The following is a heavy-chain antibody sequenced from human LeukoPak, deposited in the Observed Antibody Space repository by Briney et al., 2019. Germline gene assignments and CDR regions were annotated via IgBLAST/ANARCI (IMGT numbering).Heavy chain of an antibody. J-gene: IGHJ4*02. CDR3: AKRVAGTGTQDY. CDR1: GFTFSSYG. CDR2: ISYDGSNK. D-gene: IGHD6-19*01. V-gene: IGHV3-30*18. Sequence: GGSLRLSCAASGFTFSSYGMHWVRQAPGKGLEWVAVISYDGSNKYYADSVKGRFTISRDNSKNTLYLQMNSLRAEDTAVYYCAKRVAGTGTQDYWGQGTLVTVSS.